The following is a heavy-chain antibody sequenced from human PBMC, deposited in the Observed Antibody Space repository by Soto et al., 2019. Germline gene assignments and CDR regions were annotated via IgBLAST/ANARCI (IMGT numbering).Heavy chain of an antibody. V-gene: IGHV3-23*01. CDR3: AKCRSGYYLLGHTTTANWFDT. D-gene: IGHD3-3*01. Sequence: GGSLRLSCAASGFTFSSYAMSWVRQAPGKGLEWVSAISGSGGSTYYADSVKGRFTISRDNSKNTLYLQMNSLRAEDTAVYYCAKCRSGYYLLGHTTTANWFDTWGQGTLVTVSS. CDR1: GFTFSSYA. CDR2: ISGSGGST. J-gene: IGHJ5*02.